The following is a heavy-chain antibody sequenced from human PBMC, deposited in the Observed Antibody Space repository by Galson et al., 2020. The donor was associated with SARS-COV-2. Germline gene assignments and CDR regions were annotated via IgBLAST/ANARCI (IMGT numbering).Heavy chain of an antibody. CDR1: GYTFNSYV. D-gene: IGHD2-2*01. V-gene: IGHV1-18*01. Sequence: SVKVSCKSFGYTFNSYVVNWVRRPPGQGLDWMGWISFFSGNTNYAQKFRGRVTMTGDTSTSTAYMELRSLRSDDTAVYYCARDRVVAAGTPGEYWGQGTQVTVYS. CDR2: ISFFSGNT. CDR3: ARDRVVAAGTPGEY. J-gene: IGHJ4*02.